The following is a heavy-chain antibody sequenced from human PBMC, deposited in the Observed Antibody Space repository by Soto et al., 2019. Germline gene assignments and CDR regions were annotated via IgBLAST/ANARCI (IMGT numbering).Heavy chain of an antibody. CDR1: GFTFGSYA. Sequence: EVQLLESGGGLVQPGGSLRLSCVVSGFTFGSYAMSWVRQAPEKGPEWVAILGGNGFTTYYADSVKGRFTISGDKSKSTLFRQTNRLRADDPGVYYCAKALRPGLNFFAYRDVWGRGTGVTVSS. V-gene: IGHV3-23*01. J-gene: IGHJ6*03. CDR2: LGGNGFTT. CDR3: AKALRPGLNFFAYRDV. D-gene: IGHD3-16*01.